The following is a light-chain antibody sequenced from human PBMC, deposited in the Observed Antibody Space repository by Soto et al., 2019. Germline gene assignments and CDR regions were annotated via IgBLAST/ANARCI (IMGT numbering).Light chain of an antibody. V-gene: IGKV3D-20*02. CDR1: QSVSSSY. J-gene: IGKJ4*01. Sequence: EIVLAQSPGTLSLSPGESATLSCRASQSVSSSYLSWYHQKPGQSPRLLIYDASNRATGIPARFSGSGSGTDFTLTISSLEPEDFAVYYCQQRSNWLTFGGGTKVDIK. CDR3: QQRSNWLT. CDR2: DAS.